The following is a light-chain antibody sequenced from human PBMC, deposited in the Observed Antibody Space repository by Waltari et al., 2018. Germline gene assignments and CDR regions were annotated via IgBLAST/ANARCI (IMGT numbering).Light chain of an antibody. CDR1: NPKLGSNY. CDR3: ASWDDSHYV. Sequence: QSVLTQPPSASETPGQRFTLPCSGSNPKLGSNYLYWYQQLPGTAPKLLIYRNNQRPSGVPDRFSASKSGTSASLAIDGLRSEDEAIYYCASWDDSHYVFGPGTQVTVL. CDR2: RNN. J-gene: IGLJ1*01. V-gene: IGLV1-47*01.